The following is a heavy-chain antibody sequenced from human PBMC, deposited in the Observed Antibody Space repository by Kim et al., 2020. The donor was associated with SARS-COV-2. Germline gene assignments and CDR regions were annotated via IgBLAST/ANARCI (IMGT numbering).Heavy chain of an antibody. CDR1: GFTFSSYS. D-gene: IGHD2-2*01. Sequence: GGSLRLSCAASGFTFSSYSMNWVRQAPGKGLEWVSSIRSSSSYIYYADSVKGRFTISRDNAKNSLYLQMNSLRAEDTAVYYCARDRIGWYCSSTSCYSYYDYGIDVWGQGTTVTVSS. CDR3: ARDRIGWYCSSTSCYSYYDYGIDV. V-gene: IGHV3-21*01. CDR2: IRSSSSYI. J-gene: IGHJ6*02.